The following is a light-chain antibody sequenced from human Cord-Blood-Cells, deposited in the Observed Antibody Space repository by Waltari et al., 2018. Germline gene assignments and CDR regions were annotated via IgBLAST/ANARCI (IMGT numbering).Light chain of an antibody. CDR1: QGIRNA. J-gene: IGKJ2*01. Sequence: NHMTQSTPPLSASVVDSDTITCRASQGIRNALGWYQQKPGKAPKLLIYAASRLQSGVRSRFSGSGSGTDFTLTISSLQPEDFATYYCLQDYYYPYTFGQGTKLEIK. V-gene: IGKV1-6*01. CDR3: LQDYYYPYT. CDR2: AAS.